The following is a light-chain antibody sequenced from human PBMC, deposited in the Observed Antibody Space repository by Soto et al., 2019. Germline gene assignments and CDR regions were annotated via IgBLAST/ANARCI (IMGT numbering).Light chain of an antibody. Sequence: QSALTQPPSVSGSPGQSVTISCTGTSSDVGAYNYVSWYQHPPGEAPKLMIYDASKRPSGVPDRFSGSRSGNTASLSISGLQAEDEADYYCCSYAGRYTYVFGTGTKVTVL. CDR2: DAS. CDR1: SSDVGAYNY. V-gene: IGLV2-11*01. CDR3: CSYAGRYTYV. J-gene: IGLJ1*01.